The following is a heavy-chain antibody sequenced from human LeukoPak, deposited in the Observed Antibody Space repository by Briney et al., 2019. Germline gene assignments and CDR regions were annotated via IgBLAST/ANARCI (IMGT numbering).Heavy chain of an antibody. Sequence: PGGSLRLSCTASGFTFGDYAMSWVRQAPGKGLEWVGFIRSKAYGGTTEYAASVKGRFTISRDDSKSIAYLQMNSLKTEDTAVYYCTREGRWGSYRYYYFDYWGQGTLVTVSS. CDR1: GFTFGDYA. D-gene: IGHD3-16*02. CDR3: TREGRWGSYRYYYFDY. J-gene: IGHJ4*02. CDR2: IRSKAYGGTT. V-gene: IGHV3-49*04.